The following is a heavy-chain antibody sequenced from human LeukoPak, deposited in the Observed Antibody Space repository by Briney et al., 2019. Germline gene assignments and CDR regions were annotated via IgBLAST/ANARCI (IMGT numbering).Heavy chain of an antibody. CDR2: INPNSGGT. J-gene: IGHJ4*02. D-gene: IGHD3-22*01. CDR3: ARDLGYYDSSGSDY. CDR1: GYTFTGYY. Sequence: ASVKVSCXASGYTFTGYYMHWVRQAPGQGLEWMGRINPNSGGTNYAQKFQGRVTMTRDTSISTAYMELSRLRSDDTAVYYCARDLGYYDSSGSDYWGQGTLVTVSS. V-gene: IGHV1-2*06.